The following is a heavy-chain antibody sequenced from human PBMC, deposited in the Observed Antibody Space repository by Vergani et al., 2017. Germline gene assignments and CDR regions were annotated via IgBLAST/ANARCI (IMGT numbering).Heavy chain of an antibody. CDR1: GGTFSSYA. Sequence: QVQLVQSGAEVKKPGSSVKVSCKASGGTFSSYAISWVRQAPGQGLEWMGGIIPIFGTANYAQKFQGRVTMNADKSTSTDYMALSSLRSGDTAVYYCPRGSTFGGQWLVTKFDYWGQGTLVTVSS. J-gene: IGHJ4*02. CDR2: IIPIFGTA. D-gene: IGHD6-19*01. V-gene: IGHV1-69*06. CDR3: PRGSTFGGQWLVTKFDY.